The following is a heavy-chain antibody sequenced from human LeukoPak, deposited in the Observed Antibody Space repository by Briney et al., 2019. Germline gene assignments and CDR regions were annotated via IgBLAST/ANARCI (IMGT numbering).Heavy chain of an antibody. J-gene: IGHJ4*02. D-gene: IGHD3-22*01. Sequence: PSETLSLTCAVYGGSFSGYYWSWVRQPPGKGLEWIGEINHSGSTNYNPSLKSRVTISVDTSKNQFSLKLSSVTAADTAVYYCARGRYDSSGYYTTVDYWGQGTLVTVSS. CDR1: GGSFSGYY. V-gene: IGHV4-34*01. CDR3: ARGRYDSSGYYTTVDY. CDR2: INHSGST.